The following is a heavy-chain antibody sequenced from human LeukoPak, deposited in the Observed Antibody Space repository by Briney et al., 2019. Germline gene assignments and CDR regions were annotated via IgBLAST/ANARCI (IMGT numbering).Heavy chain of an antibody. D-gene: IGHD2-15*01. CDR2: INPNSGGT. V-gene: IGHV1-2*02. Sequence: ASVKVSCKASGFHFTGYFMRWVRQAPGQGFEWMGWINPNSGGTNYAQKFQGRVTMTRDTSITTVYMELKTLRPDDTAIYYCARGNCAGGSCYSMDYWGQGTLVPVSS. CDR3: ARGNCAGGSCYSMDY. J-gene: IGHJ4*02. CDR1: GFHFTGYF.